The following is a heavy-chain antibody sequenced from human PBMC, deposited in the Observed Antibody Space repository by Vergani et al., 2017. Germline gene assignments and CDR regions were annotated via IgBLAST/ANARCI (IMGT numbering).Heavy chain of an antibody. CDR3: ARYGSGNYYYYYGMDV. J-gene: IGHJ6*02. Sequence: EVQLVESGGGLVQPGGSLRLSCAASGFTFSSYWMHWVRQAPGKGLVWVSRINSDGSTTSYADSVKGRITISRDNAKNTLYLQMNSLRAEDTAVYYCARYGSGNYYYYYGMDVWGQGTTVTVSS. CDR1: GFTFSSYW. V-gene: IGHV3-74*01. CDR2: INSDGSTT. D-gene: IGHD3-10*01.